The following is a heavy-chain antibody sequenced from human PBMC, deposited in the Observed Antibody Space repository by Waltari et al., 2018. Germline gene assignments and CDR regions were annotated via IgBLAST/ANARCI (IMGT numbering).Heavy chain of an antibody. D-gene: IGHD4-17*01. J-gene: IGHJ4*02. CDR2: IKRDGSIT. Sequence: EVKLVESGGGLVQPGGSLRLSCAASGFTFSNHWMNWVRQVPGKGLGWVSRIKRDGSITGYADFAKGRFTISRDNAKNTVDLQMNSLGPEDTAVYYCARDGERGGDYDYWGQGTLVTVSS. CDR1: GFTFSNHW. CDR3: ARDGERGGDYDY. V-gene: IGHV3-74*01.